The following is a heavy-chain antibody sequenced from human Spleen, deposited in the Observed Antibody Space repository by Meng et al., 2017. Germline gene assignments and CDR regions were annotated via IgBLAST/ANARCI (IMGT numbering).Heavy chain of an antibody. D-gene: IGHD6-19*01. CDR2: IWYDGTNK. CDR1: GFTFSSFG. V-gene: IGHV3-33*06. CDR3: AKMTRIAVAGSFDS. J-gene: IGHJ4*02. Sequence: GGSLRLSCAASGFTFSSFGMHWVRQAPGKGLEWVAVIWYDGTNKYYADSVKGRFTISRDNSENTLYLQINSLRPEDTAVYYCAKMTRIAVAGSFDSWGQGTLVTVSS.